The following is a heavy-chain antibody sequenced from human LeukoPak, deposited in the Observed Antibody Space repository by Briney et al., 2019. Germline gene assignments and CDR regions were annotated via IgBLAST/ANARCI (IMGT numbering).Heavy chain of an antibody. J-gene: IGHJ6*03. V-gene: IGHV3-66*01. CDR2: IYSGGST. CDR1: GFTVSSNY. D-gene: IGHD3-10*01. CDR3: ARESTVRGGFYYYYYMDV. Sequence: GGSLRLSCAASGFTVSSNYMSWVRPAPGKGLEWVSVIYSGGSTYYADSVRGRFTISRDNSKNTLYLQMNSLRAEDTAVYYCARESTVRGGFYYYYYMDVGGKGPTLTISS.